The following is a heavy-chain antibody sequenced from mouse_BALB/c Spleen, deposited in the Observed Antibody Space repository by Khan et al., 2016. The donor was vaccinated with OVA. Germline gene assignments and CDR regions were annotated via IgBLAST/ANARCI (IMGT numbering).Heavy chain of an antibody. CDR1: GFSLTRYG. J-gene: IGHJ1*01. V-gene: IGHV2-6*02. CDR2: IWSDGST. Sequence: VQLQESGPGLVAPSQSLSITCTVSGFSLTRYGVHWVRQSPGKGLEWLVVIWSDGSTTYNSVIKSRLSISKDNSNSQVFLKMNSLQTDDSAMYRCAGNANYYGGGELDDWGEGTTVTVSS. D-gene: IGHD1-1*01. CDR3: AGNANYYGGGELDD.